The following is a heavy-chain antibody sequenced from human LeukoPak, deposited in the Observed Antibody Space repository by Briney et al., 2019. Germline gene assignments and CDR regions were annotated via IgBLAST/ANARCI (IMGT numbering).Heavy chain of an antibody. CDR2: ISAYNGNT. V-gene: IGHV1-18*01. D-gene: IGHD1-26*01. CDR1: GYTLTSNG. CDR3: ARAVLAGAITHHSYYYMDV. J-gene: IGHJ6*03. Sequence: ASVKVSCKASGYTLTSNGISWVRQAPGQGLEWMGWISAYNGNTRYAQNLQGRVTVTTDRSTNTANMELRSLRSDDTAVYYCARAVLAGAITHHSYYYMDVWGNGTTVTVSS.